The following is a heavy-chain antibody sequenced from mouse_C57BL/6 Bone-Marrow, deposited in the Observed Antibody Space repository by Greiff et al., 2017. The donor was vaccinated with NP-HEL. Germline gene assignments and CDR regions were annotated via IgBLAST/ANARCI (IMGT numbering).Heavy chain of an antibody. J-gene: IGHJ4*01. CDR2: ISSGGSYT. D-gene: IGHD4-1*01. V-gene: IGHV5-6*02. Sequence: EVKLVESGGDLVKPGGSLKLSCAASGFTFSSYGMSWVRQTPDKRLEWVATISSGGSYTYYPDSVKGRITISRDNAKNTLYLQMSSLKSEDTAMYYCARQGTAFYAMDYWGQGTSVTVSS. CDR1: GFTFSSYG. CDR3: ARQGTAFYAMDY.